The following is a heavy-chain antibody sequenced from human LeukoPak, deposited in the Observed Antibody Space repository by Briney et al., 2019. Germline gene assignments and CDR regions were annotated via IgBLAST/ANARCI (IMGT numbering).Heavy chain of an antibody. J-gene: IGHJ5*02. CDR3: ATTGTSGPNWFDP. D-gene: IGHD1-1*01. Sequence: ASVKVSCKASGYTFTGYYMHWVRQAPGQGLEWMGWINPNSGGTNYAQKFQGRVTMTRDTSISTAYMELSRLRSDDTAVYYCATTGTSGPNWFDPWGQGTLATVSS. CDR1: GYTFTGYY. CDR2: INPNSGGT. V-gene: IGHV1-2*02.